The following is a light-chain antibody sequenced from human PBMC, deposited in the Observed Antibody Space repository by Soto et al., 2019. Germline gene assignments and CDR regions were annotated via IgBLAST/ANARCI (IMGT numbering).Light chain of an antibody. CDR1: QSISKY. V-gene: IGKV1-39*01. J-gene: IGKJ4*01. CDR3: QQGYSPLLT. CDR2: GTS. Sequence: DIQMTQSPSSLSASVGDRVTLTCRASQSISKYLNCYQVKSGKGPKLLIYGTSTLQSGVPSRFSGSGSGTHFTLTISNLQPEDFAVYYCQQGYSPLLTFGGGTRVEIK.